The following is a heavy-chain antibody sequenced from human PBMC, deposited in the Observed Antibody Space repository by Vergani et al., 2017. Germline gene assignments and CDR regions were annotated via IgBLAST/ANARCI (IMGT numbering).Heavy chain of an antibody. D-gene: IGHD6-19*01. Sequence: QVQLQESGPGLVKPSGTLSLTCAVPGGSISSSNWWSWARQPPGKGLEWIGEIYHSGSTNYNPSLKSRVTLSVVKSKNQFSLKLSSWTGADTAVYYCARGLAVDGTVYWGQGTLVTVSS. CDR3: ARGLAVDGTVY. CDR2: IYHSGST. V-gene: IGHV4-4*02. J-gene: IGHJ4*02. CDR1: GGSISSSNW.